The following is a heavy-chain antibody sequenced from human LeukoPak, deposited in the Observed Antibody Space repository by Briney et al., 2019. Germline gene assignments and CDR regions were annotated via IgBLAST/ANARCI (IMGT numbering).Heavy chain of an antibody. Sequence: SETLSLTCTVSGGSISTYYWNWIRRPPGKGLEWLGYIYPSGTDYNPSLKSRLTISVDTSKNQFSLKLTSVTAADTAFYYCARAPPPMYSSSAPFDHWGQGILVTVSS. CDR2: IYPSGT. J-gene: IGHJ4*02. CDR3: ARAPPPMYSSSAPFDH. CDR1: GGSISTYY. V-gene: IGHV4-4*09. D-gene: IGHD6-6*01.